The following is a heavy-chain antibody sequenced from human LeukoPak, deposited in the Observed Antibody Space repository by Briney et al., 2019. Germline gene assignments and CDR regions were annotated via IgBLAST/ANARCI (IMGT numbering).Heavy chain of an antibody. CDR1: GGSFSGYY. CDR2: INHSGST. Sequence: SETLSLTCAVYGGSFSGYYWSWIRQPPGKGLEWIGEINHSGSTNYNPSLKSRVTISVDTSKNQFSLKLSSVTAADTAVYYCARKRSTISLPFDCWGQGTLVTVSS. J-gene: IGHJ4*02. CDR3: ARKRSTISLPFDC. V-gene: IGHV4-34*01. D-gene: IGHD5/OR15-5a*01.